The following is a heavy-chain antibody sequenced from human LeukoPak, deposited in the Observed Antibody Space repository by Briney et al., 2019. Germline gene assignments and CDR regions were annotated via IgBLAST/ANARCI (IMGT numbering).Heavy chain of an antibody. V-gene: IGHV1-18*01. CDR1: GYTFTSYG. J-gene: IGHJ4*02. Sequence: ASVKVSCEASGYTFTSYGISWVRQAPGQGLEWMGWISAYNGNTNYAQKLQGRVTMTTDTSTSTAYMELRSLRSDDTAVYYCARDGRRDGYKPPADYWGQGTLVTVSS. D-gene: IGHD5-24*01. CDR2: ISAYNGNT. CDR3: ARDGRRDGYKPPADY.